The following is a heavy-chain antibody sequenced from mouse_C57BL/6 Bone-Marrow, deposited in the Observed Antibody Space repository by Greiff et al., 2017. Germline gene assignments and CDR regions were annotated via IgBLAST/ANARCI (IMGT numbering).Heavy chain of an antibody. V-gene: IGHV1-15*01. CDR1: GYTFTDYE. J-gene: IGHJ2*01. CDR3: TRDTTVVAYYFDY. CDR2: IDPETGGT. D-gene: IGHD1-1*01. Sequence: QVQLQQSGAELVRPGASVTLSCKASGYTFTDYEMHWVKQTPVHGLEWIGAIDPETGGTAYNQKFKGKAILTADKSSSTAYMELRSLTSEVSAVYYCTRDTTVVAYYFDYWGQGTTLTVSS.